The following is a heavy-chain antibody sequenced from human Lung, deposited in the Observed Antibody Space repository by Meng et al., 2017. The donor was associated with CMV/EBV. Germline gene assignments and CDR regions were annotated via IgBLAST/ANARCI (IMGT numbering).Heavy chain of an antibody. D-gene: IGHD5/OR15-5a*01. Sequence: GESXKISCAASGFMFSDYSMNWVRQAPGKGLEWVSSISNGGAYIYYADSVKGRFTISRDNAQNSLYLQMNSLRAEDTAVYYCARDVSPRSSVYFAIYYFYALDVXGGGXTVTVSS. CDR2: ISNGGAYI. V-gene: IGHV3-21*01. CDR3: ARDVSPRSSVYFAIYYFYALDV. J-gene: IGHJ6*04. CDR1: GFMFSDYS.